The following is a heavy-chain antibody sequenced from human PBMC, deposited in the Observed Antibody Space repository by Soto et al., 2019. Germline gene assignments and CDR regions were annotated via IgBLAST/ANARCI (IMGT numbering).Heavy chain of an antibody. CDR1: GGSISSYN. V-gene: IGHV4-59*01. D-gene: IGHD1-26*01. CDR3: ARAASSGTYLRVSYFDY. J-gene: IGHJ4*02. Sequence: PSETLSLTCTVSGGSISSYNWIWIRQSPGKGLECIGYIHYSGSTNYNPSLKSRVTISVDRSKNQFSLKVSSVTAADTALHFCARAASSGTYLRVSYFDYWGQGTLVTVSS. CDR2: IHYSGST.